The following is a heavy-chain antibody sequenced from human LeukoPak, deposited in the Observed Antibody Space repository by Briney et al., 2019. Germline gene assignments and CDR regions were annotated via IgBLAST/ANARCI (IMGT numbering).Heavy chain of an antibody. CDR2: ISGSGGST. V-gene: IGHV3-23*01. Sequence: PGGSLRLSCAASGFTFSSYAMSWVRQAPGKGLEWVSAISGSGGSTYYADSVKGRFTISRDNSKNTLYLQMNSLRAEDTAVYYCAKDEISSWYNPPLFFDYWGQGTLVTVSS. J-gene: IGHJ4*02. CDR3: AKDEISSWYNPPLFFDY. D-gene: IGHD6-13*01. CDR1: GFTFSSYA.